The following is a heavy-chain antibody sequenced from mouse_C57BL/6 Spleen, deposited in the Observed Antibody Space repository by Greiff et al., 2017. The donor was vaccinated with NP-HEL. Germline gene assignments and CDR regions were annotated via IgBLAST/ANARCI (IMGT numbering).Heavy chain of an antibody. CDR3: TRTYGSSLWYFDV. J-gene: IGHJ1*03. Sequence: VQLQQSGTVLARPGASVKMSCKTSGYTFTSYWMHWVKQRPGQGLEWIGAIYPGNSDTSYNQKFKGKAKPTAVTSASTAYMELSSLTNEDSAVYYCTRTYGSSLWYFDVWGTGTTVTVSS. D-gene: IGHD1-1*01. CDR1: GYTFTSYW. V-gene: IGHV1-5*01. CDR2: IYPGNSDT.